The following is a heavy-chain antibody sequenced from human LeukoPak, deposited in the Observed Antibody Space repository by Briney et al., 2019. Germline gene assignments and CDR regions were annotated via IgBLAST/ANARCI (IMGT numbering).Heavy chain of an antibody. CDR1: GYTFTSYD. CDR3: ARASYASPYFDILTGYYPGGY. J-gene: IGHJ4*02. D-gene: IGHD3-9*01. CDR2: MNPNSGNT. V-gene: IGHV1-8*01. Sequence: GASVKVSCKASGYTFTSYDINWVRQDTGQGLEWMGWMNPNSGNTGYAQKFQGRVTMTRDTSTSTVYMELSSLRSEDTAVYYCARASYASPYFDILTGYYPGGYWGQGTLVTVSS.